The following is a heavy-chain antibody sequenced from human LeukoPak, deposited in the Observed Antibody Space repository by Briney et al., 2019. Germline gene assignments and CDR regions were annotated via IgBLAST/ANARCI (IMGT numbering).Heavy chain of an antibody. CDR2: INTSSRYI. J-gene: IGHJ5*02. CDR3: ARADCSSSTCYLRRSWFDP. CDR1: GFTLSNYD. Sequence: GGSLRLSCAASGFTLSNYDMNWVRQAPGKGLEWVSSINTSSRYIYYKDSVRGRFTISRDDAKNSLYLEMNSLRAEDAAVYYCARADCSSSTCYLRRSWFDPWGQGTLVTVSS. V-gene: IGHV3-21*01. D-gene: IGHD2-2*01.